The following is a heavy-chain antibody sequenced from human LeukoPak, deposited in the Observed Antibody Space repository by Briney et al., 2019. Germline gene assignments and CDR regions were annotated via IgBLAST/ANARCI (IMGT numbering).Heavy chain of an antibody. D-gene: IGHD3-22*01. J-gene: IGHJ3*02. CDR3: ARKGYYYDSSGYYIDAFDI. Sequence: SETLSLTCAVYGGSFSGYHWSWIRQPPGKGLEWIGEINHSEGTNHNPSLKSRITISVDKSKNQFSLKLSSVTAADTAVYYCARKGYYYDSSGYYIDAFDIWGQGTMVTVSS. V-gene: IGHV4-34*01. CDR2: INHSEGT. CDR1: GGSFSGYH.